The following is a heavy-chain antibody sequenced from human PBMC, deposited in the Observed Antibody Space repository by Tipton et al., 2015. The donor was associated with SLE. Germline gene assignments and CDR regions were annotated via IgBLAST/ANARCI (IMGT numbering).Heavy chain of an antibody. D-gene: IGHD5-18*01. J-gene: IGHJ4*02. V-gene: IGHV3-23*01. CDR3: ARDESAGYIYGCFDY. CDR1: GFTFTSYA. Sequence: SLRLSCAASGFTFTSYAMTWVRQAPGKGLEWVSGISASGGSTYYPDSVKGRFTITRDNSKNTLYLQMNSLRAEDTAVYYCARDESAGYIYGCFDYWGQGTLVTVSS. CDR2: ISASGGST.